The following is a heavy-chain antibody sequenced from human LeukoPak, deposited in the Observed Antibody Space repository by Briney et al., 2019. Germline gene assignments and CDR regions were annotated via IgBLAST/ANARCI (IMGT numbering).Heavy chain of an antibody. CDR3: ARGDEGYGDLFDY. CDR1: GGSISSYY. V-gene: IGHV4-59*01. Sequence: PSETLSLTCTVSGGSISSYYWSWIRQPPGKGLEWIGYIYYSGSTNYNPSLKSRVTISVDTSKNQFSLKLSSVTAADTAVYYCARGDEGYGDLFDYWGQGTLVTVSS. CDR2: IYYSGST. J-gene: IGHJ4*02. D-gene: IGHD4-17*01.